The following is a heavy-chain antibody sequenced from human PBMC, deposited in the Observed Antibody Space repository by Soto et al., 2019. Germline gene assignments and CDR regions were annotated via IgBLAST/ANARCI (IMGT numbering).Heavy chain of an antibody. Sequence: SVKVSCKASGGTFSSYAISWVRQAPGQGLEWMGGIIPIFGTANYAQKFQGRVTITADESTGTAYMELSSLRSEDTAVYYCARSLTGADAFDIWGQGTMVTVSS. J-gene: IGHJ3*02. CDR1: GGTFSSYA. V-gene: IGHV1-69*13. CDR2: IIPIFGTA. D-gene: IGHD3-16*01. CDR3: ARSLTGADAFDI.